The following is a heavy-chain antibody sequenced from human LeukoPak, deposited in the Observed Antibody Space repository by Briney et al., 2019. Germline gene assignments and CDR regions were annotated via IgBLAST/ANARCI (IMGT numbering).Heavy chain of an antibody. J-gene: IGHJ4*02. CDR1: GFTFSNYG. Sequence: PGGSLRLSCAASGFTFSNYGMHWVRQAPGKGLEWVAVILNDGSNKNYAESVKGRFTISRDNPKNTLHLQMNSLRAEDTAIYYCARFSAIQLWPWQLDYWGQGTLVTVSS. D-gene: IGHD5-18*01. CDR2: ILNDGSNK. V-gene: IGHV3-30*03. CDR3: ARFSAIQLWPWQLDY.